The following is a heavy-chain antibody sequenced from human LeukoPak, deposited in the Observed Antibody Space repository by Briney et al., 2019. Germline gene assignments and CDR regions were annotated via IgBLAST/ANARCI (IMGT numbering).Heavy chain of an antibody. D-gene: IGHD3-22*01. CDR2: IYPGDSGT. CDR1: GYSFTSYW. V-gene: IGHV5-51*01. J-gene: IGHJ5*02. Sequence: GESLKIFCRGSGYSFTSYWHGWLRQLPGKGVEWMGIIYPGDSGTGYSPSFQGQVTISADKSISTAYLQWSSLKASDTAMYYCARLRSRVITPPWFDPWGQGKLVTVSS. CDR3: ARLRSRVITPPWFDP.